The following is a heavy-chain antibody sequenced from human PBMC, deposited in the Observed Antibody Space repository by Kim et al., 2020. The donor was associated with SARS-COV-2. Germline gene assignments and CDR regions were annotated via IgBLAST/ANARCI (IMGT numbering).Heavy chain of an antibody. CDR2: INHSGST. D-gene: IGHD4-17*01. V-gene: IGHV4-34*01. CDR3: ARGRAVTTLGGYYYYYGMDV. J-gene: IGHJ6*02. CDR1: GGSFSGYY. Sequence: SETLSLTCAVYGGSFSGYYWSWIRQPPGKGLEWIGEINHSGSTNYNPSLKSRVTISGDTSKNQFSLKMSSVTAADTAVYYCARGRAVTTLGGYYYYYGMDVWGQGTTVTVSS.